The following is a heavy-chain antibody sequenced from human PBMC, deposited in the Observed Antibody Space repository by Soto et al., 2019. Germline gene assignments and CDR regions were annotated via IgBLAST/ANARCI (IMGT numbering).Heavy chain of an antibody. Sequence: QVQLVESGGGLVKPGGSLRLSCAASGFTFSDYYMSWIRQAPGKGLEWVSYISSSGSTIYYADSVKGRFTISRDNAKTSLYMQMNSLRAEDTAVYYCARDGSSGWVRLQAYAFDIWGQGTMVTVS. D-gene: IGHD6-19*01. CDR2: ISSSGSTI. V-gene: IGHV3-11*01. CDR1: GFTFSDYY. J-gene: IGHJ3*02. CDR3: ARDGSSGWVRLQAYAFDI.